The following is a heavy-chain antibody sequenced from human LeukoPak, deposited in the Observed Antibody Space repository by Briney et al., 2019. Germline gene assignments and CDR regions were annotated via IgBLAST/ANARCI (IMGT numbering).Heavy chain of an antibody. J-gene: IGHJ4*02. CDR3: AKVIREVDMSHDY. CDR1: GFTFSSYS. D-gene: IGHD5-24*01. V-gene: IGHV3-21*01. Sequence: PGGSLRLSCAASGFTFSSYSMNWVRQAPGKGLEWVSSISRSSSYIYNADSVQGRFTISRDNAKDSLYLQMNSLRADDTAVYYCAKVIREVDMSHDYWGQGALVTVSS. CDR2: ISRSSSYI.